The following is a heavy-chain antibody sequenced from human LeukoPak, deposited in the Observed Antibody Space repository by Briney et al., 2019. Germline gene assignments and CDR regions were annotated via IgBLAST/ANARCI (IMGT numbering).Heavy chain of an antibody. J-gene: IGHJ4*02. CDR1: GYTFTGYY. D-gene: IGHD3-22*01. Sequence: ASVKVSCKASGYTFTGYYMHRVRQAPGQGLEWMGWINPNSGGTNYAQKFQGRVTMTRDTSISTAYMELSRLRSDDTAVYYCARGLYYDSSGSPVHYWGQGTLVTVSS. CDR2: INPNSGGT. V-gene: IGHV1-2*02. CDR3: ARGLYYDSSGSPVHY.